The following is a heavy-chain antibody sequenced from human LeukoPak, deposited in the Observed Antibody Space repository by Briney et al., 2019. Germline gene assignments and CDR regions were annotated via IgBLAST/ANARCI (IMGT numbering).Heavy chain of an antibody. V-gene: IGHV3-48*02. J-gene: IGHJ4*02. CDR3: AREIAVAGSFDD. CDR2: ISSSSSTL. D-gene: IGHD6-19*01. CDR1: GSTFSTYA. Sequence: PGGSLRLSCAASGSTFSTYAMHWVRQAPGKGLEWVSYISSSSSTLYYADSVSGRFTISRDNAKKSLYLQMNSLRDEDTAVYYCAREIAVAGSFDDWGQGTLVTVSS.